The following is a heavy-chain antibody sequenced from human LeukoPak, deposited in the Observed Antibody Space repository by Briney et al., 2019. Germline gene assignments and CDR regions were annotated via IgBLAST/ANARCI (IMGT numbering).Heavy chain of an antibody. V-gene: IGHV3-23*01. CDR3: AKLQQTGYDLARGFDY. Sequence: PGGSLRLSCAASGFTFSDYAMSWVRQAPGKGLEWVSANSGSGGSTYYADSVKGRFTISRDNSKNTLYLQMNSLRAEDTALYYCAKLQQTGYDLARGFDYWGQGTLVTVSS. D-gene: IGHD5-12*01. J-gene: IGHJ4*02. CDR2: NSGSGGST. CDR1: GFTFSDYA.